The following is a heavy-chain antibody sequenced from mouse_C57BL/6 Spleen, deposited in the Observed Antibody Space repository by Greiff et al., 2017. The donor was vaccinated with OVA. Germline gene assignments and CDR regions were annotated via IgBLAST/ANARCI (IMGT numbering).Heavy chain of an antibody. CDR3: ARSGITTVVARDCDY. V-gene: IGHV1-82*01. Sequence: VHLVESGPELVKPGASVKISCKASGYAFSSSWMNWVKQRPGKGLEWIGRIYPGDGDTNYNGKFKGKATLTADKSSSTAYMQLSSLTSEDSAVYFCARSGITTVVARDCDYWGQGTTLTVSS. CDR1: GYAFSSSW. J-gene: IGHJ2*01. D-gene: IGHD1-1*01. CDR2: IYPGDGDT.